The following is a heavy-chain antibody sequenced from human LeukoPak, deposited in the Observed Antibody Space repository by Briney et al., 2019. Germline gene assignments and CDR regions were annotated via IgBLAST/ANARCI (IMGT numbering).Heavy chain of an antibody. J-gene: IGHJ4*02. CDR3: ARALQRGFYDYVWGIYDY. V-gene: IGHV1-18*01. CDR2: ISVYNGNT. Sequence: VASVKVSCKTSGYTFTDYGINWVRQAPGQGLECVRWISVYNGNTNYAQKLQGRVTMTTDPSTSTAYMELRSLISDDTAIYFCARALQRGFYDYVWGIYDYWGQGTLVTVSS. CDR1: GYTFTDYG. D-gene: IGHD3-16*01.